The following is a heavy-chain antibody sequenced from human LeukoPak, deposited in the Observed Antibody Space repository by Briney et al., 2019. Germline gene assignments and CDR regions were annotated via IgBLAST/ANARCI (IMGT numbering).Heavy chain of an antibody. V-gene: IGHV3-7*03. CDR2: IKYDGSEK. CDR3: AREPPRERWFDT. CDR1: GFIFSSYW. D-gene: IGHD1-1*01. Sequence: PGGSLRLSCTASGFIFSSYWMSWARQAPGKGLEWVANIKYDGSEKYYVHSVKGRFTISRDNAKNSLFLQMNSLRAEDTAVYYCAREPPRERWFDTWGQGSLVTVYS. J-gene: IGHJ5*02.